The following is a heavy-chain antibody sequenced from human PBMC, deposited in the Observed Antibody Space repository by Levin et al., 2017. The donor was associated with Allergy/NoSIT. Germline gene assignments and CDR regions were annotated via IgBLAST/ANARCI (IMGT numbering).Heavy chain of an antibody. V-gene: IGHV3-30*04. Sequence: PGESLKISCAASGFTFSSYAMHWVRQAPGKGLEWVAVISYDGSNKYYADSVKGRFTISRDNSKNTLYLQMNSLRAEDTAVYYCARPGGIAVADSAFDIWGQGTMVTVSS. J-gene: IGHJ3*02. CDR2: ISYDGSNK. D-gene: IGHD6-19*01. CDR1: GFTFSSYA. CDR3: ARPGGIAVADSAFDI.